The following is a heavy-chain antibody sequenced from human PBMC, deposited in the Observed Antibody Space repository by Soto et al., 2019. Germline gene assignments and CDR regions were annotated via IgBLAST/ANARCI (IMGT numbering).Heavy chain of an antibody. CDR1: GFFISSGNY. D-gene: IGHD3-10*01. CDR2: ISHSGTS. V-gene: IGHV4-4*02. Sequence: SETLSLTCAVSGFFISSGNYWGWVRQSPGKGLEWIGEISHSGTSSYHPSFKRRVTISVDTSNNQFSLRVNSVTPADTAVYYCARGEITLLGGMDVWGQGTTVTVSS. CDR3: ARGEITLLGGMDV. J-gene: IGHJ6*02.